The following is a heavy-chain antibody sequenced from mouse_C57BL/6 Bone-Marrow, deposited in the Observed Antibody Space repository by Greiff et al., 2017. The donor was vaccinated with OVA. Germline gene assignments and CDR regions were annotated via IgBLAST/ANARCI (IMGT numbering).Heavy chain of an antibody. V-gene: IGHV3-1*01. CDR1: GYSITSGYD. Sequence: EVMLVESGPGMVKPSQSLSLTCTVTGYSITSGYDWHWIRHFPGNKLEWMGYISYSGSTNYNPSLKSRISITHDTSKNHFFLKLNSVTTEDTATYYCARETGENWYFDVWGTGTTVTVSS. CDR2: ISYSGST. CDR3: ARETGENWYFDV. J-gene: IGHJ1*03. D-gene: IGHD4-1*01.